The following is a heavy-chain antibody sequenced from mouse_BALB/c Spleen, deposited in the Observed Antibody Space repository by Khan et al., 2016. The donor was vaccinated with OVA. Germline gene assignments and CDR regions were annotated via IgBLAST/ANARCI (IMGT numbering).Heavy chain of an antibody. V-gene: IGHV1-5*01. CDR1: GYTFTSYW. CDR2: IYPGNSDI. J-gene: IGHJ2*01. Sequence: VQLQQSGTVLARPGASVKMSCKASGYTFTSYWMHWVKQRPGQGLEWIGAIYPGNSDINYNQKFKGKAKLTAGTSTSTAYMELNSLTYEDSAVYYCTRNGFSNYESWDYWGQGTTLTVSS. D-gene: IGHD2-5*01. CDR3: TRNGFSNYESWDY.